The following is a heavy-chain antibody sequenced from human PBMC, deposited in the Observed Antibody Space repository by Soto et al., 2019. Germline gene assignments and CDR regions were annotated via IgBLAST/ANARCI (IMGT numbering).Heavy chain of an antibody. Sequence: QVQLVQSGAEVKKPGASVKVSCKASGYTFTSYGISWVRQAPGQGLEWMGWISAYNGNTNYAQKLQGRVTMTTDTPTSTAYMELRSLRSDDTAVYYCAREDTAMPYYYYGMDVWGQGTTVTVSS. V-gene: IGHV1-18*01. CDR1: GYTFTSYG. CDR2: ISAYNGNT. J-gene: IGHJ6*02. D-gene: IGHD5-18*01. CDR3: AREDTAMPYYYYGMDV.